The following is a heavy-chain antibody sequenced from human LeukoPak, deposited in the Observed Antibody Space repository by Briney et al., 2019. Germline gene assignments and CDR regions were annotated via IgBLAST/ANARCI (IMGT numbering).Heavy chain of an antibody. J-gene: IGHJ6*02. CDR1: GFTFSSYG. CDR3: AKDQRYSSSPRYYYYYGMDV. CDR2: ISYDGSNK. V-gene: IGHV3-30*18. D-gene: IGHD6-6*01. Sequence: PGGSLRLSCAASGFTFSSYGMHWVRQAPGKGLEWVAVISYDGSNKYYADSVKGRFTISRDNSKSTLYLQMNSLRAEDTAVYYCAKDQRYSSSPRYYYYYGMDVWGQGTTVTVSS.